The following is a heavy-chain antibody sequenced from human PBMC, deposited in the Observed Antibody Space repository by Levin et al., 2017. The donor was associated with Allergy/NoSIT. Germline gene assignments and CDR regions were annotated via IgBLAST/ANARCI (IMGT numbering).Heavy chain of an antibody. D-gene: IGHD2-2*03. CDR2: IYYSGST. CDR3: AREDGSTFDF. Sequence: MASETLSLTCTVSGGSISGGGYHWTWIRQHPETGLEWIGYIYYSGSTFYNPSLKSRLMISVDTSKNQFSLNVSSVTAADTAVYYCAREDGSTFDFWGQGALVTVAS. V-gene: IGHV4-31*03. J-gene: IGHJ4*02. CDR1: GGSISGGGYH.